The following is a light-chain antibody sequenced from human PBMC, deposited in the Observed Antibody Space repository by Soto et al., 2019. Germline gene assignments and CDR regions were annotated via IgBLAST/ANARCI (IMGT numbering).Light chain of an antibody. CDR2: SNN. Sequence: QAVVTQPPSASGTPGQRVTISCSGSSSNIGSNTVNWYQQLPGTAPKLLNYSNNQRPSGVPHRFSGSKSGTSASLAISGLQSEDEADYYCASWDDSLNGVVFGGGTKLTVL. V-gene: IGLV1-44*01. J-gene: IGLJ2*01. CDR1: SSNIGSNT. CDR3: ASWDDSLNGVV.